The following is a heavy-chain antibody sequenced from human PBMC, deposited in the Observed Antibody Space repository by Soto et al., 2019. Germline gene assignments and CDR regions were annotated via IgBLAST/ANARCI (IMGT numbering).Heavy chain of an antibody. Sequence: GSLRLSCAASGFTFTSYAMNWVRLAPGKGLERVSAISGTGYNTYYADSVKGRFTISRDNTKNTLYLQMNSLRAEDTAVYYCAKAGFSSSWSPTYFDYWGQGTLVTVSS. D-gene: IGHD6-13*01. CDR2: ISGTGYNT. CDR1: GFTFTSYA. J-gene: IGHJ4*02. V-gene: IGHV3-23*01. CDR3: AKAGFSSSWSPTYFDY.